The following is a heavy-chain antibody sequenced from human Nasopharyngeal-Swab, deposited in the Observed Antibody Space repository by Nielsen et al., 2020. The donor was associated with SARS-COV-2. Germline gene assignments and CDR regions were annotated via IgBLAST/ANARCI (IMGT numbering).Heavy chain of an antibody. CDR2: ISYDGSNK. J-gene: IGHJ5*02. D-gene: IGHD6-19*01. V-gene: IGHV3-30*03. Sequence: GGSLRLSCAASGFTFSSYGMHWVRQAPGKGLEWVAVISYDGSNKYYADSVKGRFTISRDNAKNSLYLQMNSLRAEDTALYHCARGSSGWQIGWFDPWGQGTLVTVSS. CDR1: GFTFSSYG. CDR3: ARGSSGWQIGWFDP.